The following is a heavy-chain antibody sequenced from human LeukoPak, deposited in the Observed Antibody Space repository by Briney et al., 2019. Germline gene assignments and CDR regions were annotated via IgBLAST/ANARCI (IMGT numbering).Heavy chain of an antibody. CDR2: IYSGGST. J-gene: IGHJ6*02. CDR3: ATVRGVIITSHPYYYGMDV. Sequence: TGGSLRLSCAASGFTVGSNYMSWVRQAPGKGLEWVSVIYSGGSTYYADSVKGRFTISRHNSKNTLYLQMNSLRAEDTAVYYCATVRGVIITSHPYYYGMDVWGQGTTVTVSS. V-gene: IGHV3-53*04. CDR1: GFTVGSNY. D-gene: IGHD3-10*01.